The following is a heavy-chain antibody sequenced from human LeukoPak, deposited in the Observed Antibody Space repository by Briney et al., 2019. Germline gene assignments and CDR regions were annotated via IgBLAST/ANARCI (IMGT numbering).Heavy chain of an antibody. J-gene: IGHJ5*01. CDR2: INQDGSEK. CDR3: ARGAVTTYFNWLDS. D-gene: IGHD4-11*01. Sequence: GGSPRLSCAASGFTLSGYWMSWVRQAPGKGLEWVANINQDGSEKDYVDSVKGRFTISRDNAKNSMNLQMHSLRAEDTAVYYCARGAVTTYFNWLDSWGQGTLVTVSS. V-gene: IGHV3-7*01. CDR1: GFTLSGYW.